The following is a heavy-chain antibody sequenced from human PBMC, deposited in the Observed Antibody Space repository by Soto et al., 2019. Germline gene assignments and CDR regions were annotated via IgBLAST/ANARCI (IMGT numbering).Heavy chain of an antibody. Sequence: PSESLSLTCAGYGGSFSGYDWSWIRQPPGKGLEWIGEINHSGSTNYNPSLKSRVTISVDTSKNQFSLKLSSVTAADTAVYYCARGPNTIFGVVNPVRYWGQGTQVTVSS. CDR3: ARGPNTIFGVVNPVRY. CDR1: GGSFSGYD. D-gene: IGHD3-3*01. CDR2: INHSGST. J-gene: IGHJ4*02. V-gene: IGHV4-34*01.